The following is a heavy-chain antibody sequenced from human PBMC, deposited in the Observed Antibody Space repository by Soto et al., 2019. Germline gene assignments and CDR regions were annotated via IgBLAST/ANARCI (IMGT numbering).Heavy chain of an antibody. CDR2: IIPIFGTA. Sequence: QVQLVQSGAEVKKPGSSVKVSCKASEGTFSSYAISWVRQAPGQGLEWMGGIIPIFGTANYAQKFQGRVTITADESTSTAYMELSSLRSEDTAVYYCARGGDGYNPKPFDYWAQGTLVTVSS. J-gene: IGHJ4*02. V-gene: IGHV1-69*12. CDR3: ARGGDGYNPKPFDY. CDR1: EGTFSSYA. D-gene: IGHD5-12*01.